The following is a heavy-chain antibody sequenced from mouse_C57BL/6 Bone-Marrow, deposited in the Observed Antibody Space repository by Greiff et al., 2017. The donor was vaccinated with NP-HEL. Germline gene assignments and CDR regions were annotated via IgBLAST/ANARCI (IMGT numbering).Heavy chain of an antibody. CDR2: IHPSDSDT. D-gene: IGHD2-4*01. Sequence: QVQLKQPGAELVKPGASVKVSCKASGYTFTSYWMHWVKQRPGQGLEWIGRIHPSDSDTNYNQKFKGKATLTVDKSSSTAYMQLSSLTSEDSAVYYCAFYDYDGGCYFDYWGQGTTLTVSS. CDR1: GYTFTSYW. V-gene: IGHV1-74*01. J-gene: IGHJ2*01. CDR3: AFYDYDGGCYFDY.